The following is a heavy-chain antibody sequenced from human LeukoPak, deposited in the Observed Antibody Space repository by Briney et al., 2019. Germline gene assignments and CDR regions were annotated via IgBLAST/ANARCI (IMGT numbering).Heavy chain of an antibody. D-gene: IGHD3-22*01. CDR2: IYYSGST. CDR1: GGSISSYY. CDR3: ARHQRGYPPLNWFDP. Sequence: SETLSLTCTVSGGSISSYYWSWIRQPPGKGLEWSGYIYYSGSTNYNPSLKSRVTISVDTSKNQFSLKLSSVTAADTAVYYCARHQRGYPPLNWFDPWGQGTLVTVSS. V-gene: IGHV4-59*08. J-gene: IGHJ5*02.